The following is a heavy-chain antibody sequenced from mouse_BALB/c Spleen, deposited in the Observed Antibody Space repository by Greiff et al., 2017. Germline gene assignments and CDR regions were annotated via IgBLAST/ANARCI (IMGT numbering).Heavy chain of an antibody. D-gene: IGHD1-1*02. V-gene: IGHV5-17*02. CDR1: GFTFSSFG. CDR3: ARSWVGSFAY. J-gene: IGHJ3*01. CDR2: ISSGSSTI. Sequence: EVKLMESGGGLVQPGGSRKLSCAASGFTFSSFGMHWVRQAPEKGLEWVAYISSGSSTIYYADTVKGRFTISRDNPKNTLFLQMTSLRSEDTAMYYCARSWVGSFAYWGQGTLVTVSA.